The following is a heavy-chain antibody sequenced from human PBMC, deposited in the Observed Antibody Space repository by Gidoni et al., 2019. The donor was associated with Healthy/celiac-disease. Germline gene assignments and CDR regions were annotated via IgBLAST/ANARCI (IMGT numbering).Heavy chain of an antibody. CDR1: VGSISSCSYY. D-gene: IGHD2-2*01. CDR2: IYTSGST. CDR3: ARAEEEYQLMNWCFDL. J-gene: IGHJ2*01. V-gene: IGHV4-61*02. Sequence: QVQLQQPRPGLVKPSHTLSLSCTVSVGSISSCSYYWSWIRQPAGKGLEWIGRIYTSGSTNYNTSLTSRVTISVDTAKTQFSLKLRSVTAADTAVYDGARAEEEYQLMNWCFDLWGRGTLVTVSS.